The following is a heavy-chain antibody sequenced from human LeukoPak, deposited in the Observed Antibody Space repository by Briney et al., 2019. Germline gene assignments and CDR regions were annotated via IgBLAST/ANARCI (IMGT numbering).Heavy chain of an antibody. Sequence: KSSETLSLTCTVSGASISSYYWNWIRQPPGKGLEWIGYIYYSGSTNYNPSLKSRVTISVDTSKNQFSLKLSSVTAADTAVYYCARSTTYCSGGSCRYYFDYWGQGTLVTVSS. D-gene: IGHD2-15*01. CDR2: IYYSGST. V-gene: IGHV4-59*08. J-gene: IGHJ4*02. CDR3: ARSTTYCSGGSCRYYFDY. CDR1: GASISSYY.